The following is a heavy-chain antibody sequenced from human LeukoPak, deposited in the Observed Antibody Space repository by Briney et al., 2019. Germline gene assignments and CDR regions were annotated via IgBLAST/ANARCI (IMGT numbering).Heavy chain of an antibody. V-gene: IGHV4-61*02. CDR2: IYTSGST. D-gene: IGHD6-13*01. J-gene: IGHJ6*03. Sequence: PSETLSLTCTVSGGSISSGSYYWSWIRQPAGTGLEWIGRIYTSGSTNYNPSLKSRVTISVDTSKNQFSLKLSSVTAADTAVYYSARLGIAAAGTYYYYMDVWGKGTTVTVSS. CDR3: ARLGIAAAGTYYYYMDV. CDR1: GGSISSGSYY.